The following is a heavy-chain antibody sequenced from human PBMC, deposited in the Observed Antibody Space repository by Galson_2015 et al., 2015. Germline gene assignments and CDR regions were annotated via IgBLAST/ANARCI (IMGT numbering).Heavy chain of an antibody. J-gene: IGHJ4*02. V-gene: IGHV3-11*05. CDR3: ARGLGSTHFDY. CDR1: GFIFSDYH. Sequence: SLRLSCAASGFIFSDYHMSWLRQAPGKGLEWISYISSTSSYTNDADSVKGRFTISRDNAKNSLYLQMNSLRAEDTAVYYCARGLGSTHFDYWGQGTLVTVST. CDR2: ISSTSSYT. D-gene: IGHD3-10*01.